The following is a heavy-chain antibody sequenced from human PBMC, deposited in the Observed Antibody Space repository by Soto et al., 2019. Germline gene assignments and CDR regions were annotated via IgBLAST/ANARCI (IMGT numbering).Heavy chain of an antibody. CDR1: GYSFTSYW. D-gene: IGHD3-22*01. J-gene: IGHJ4*02. CDR3: ARGGVDSRSFDY. V-gene: IGHV5-51*01. CDR2: IYPGDSDT. Sequence: ESLKISCKGSGYSFTSYWIAWMRQMPGEGLEWMGIIYPGDSDTRYSPSLQGQVTISADKSLTTAYLQWSSLKASDTAIYYCARGGVDSRSFDYWGQGTVVTVS.